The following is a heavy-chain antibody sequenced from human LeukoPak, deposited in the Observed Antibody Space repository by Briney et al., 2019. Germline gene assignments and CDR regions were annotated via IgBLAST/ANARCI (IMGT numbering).Heavy chain of an antibody. CDR3: AKEAFVYSGYYPLDY. CDR1: GFTFSDCA. CDR2: IRYDGSNK. D-gene: IGHD3-22*01. Sequence: PGGSLRLSCAASGFTFSDCAMHWVRQAPGKGLEWLTFIRYDGSNKYYADSLKGRFTISRDNSKNTLYLQMNSLRAEDTAVYYCAKEAFVYSGYYPLDYWGQGTLVTVSS. J-gene: IGHJ4*02. V-gene: IGHV3-30*02.